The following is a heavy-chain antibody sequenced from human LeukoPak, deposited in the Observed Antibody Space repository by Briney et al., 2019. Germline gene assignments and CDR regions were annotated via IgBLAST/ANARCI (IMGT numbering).Heavy chain of an antibody. D-gene: IGHD6-19*01. V-gene: IGHV3-23*01. CDR1: GFTFSSYA. Sequence: GGSLRLSCAASGFTFSSYAMNWVRQAPGKGLEWVSAISGSGGSTYYADSVKGRFAISRDNSKNTLYLQMNSLTAEDTAVYYCAKVYSIAVGGTDLYYFDYWGQGTLVTVSS. CDR3: AKVYSIAVGGTDLYYFDY. J-gene: IGHJ4*02. CDR2: ISGSGGST.